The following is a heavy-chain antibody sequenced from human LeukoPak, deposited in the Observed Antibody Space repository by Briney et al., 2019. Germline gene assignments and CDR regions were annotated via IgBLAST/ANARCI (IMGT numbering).Heavy chain of an antibody. CDR2: ISWNSGSI. J-gene: IGHJ4*02. D-gene: IGHD6-13*01. Sequence: GRSLRLSCAASGFTFDDYAMHWVRQAPGKGLEWVSGISWNSGSIGYADSVKGRFTISRDNAKNSLYLQMNSLRAEDMALYYCAKDMAAAATGYFDYWGQGTLVTVSS. CDR1: GFTFDDYA. V-gene: IGHV3-9*03. CDR3: AKDMAAAATGYFDY.